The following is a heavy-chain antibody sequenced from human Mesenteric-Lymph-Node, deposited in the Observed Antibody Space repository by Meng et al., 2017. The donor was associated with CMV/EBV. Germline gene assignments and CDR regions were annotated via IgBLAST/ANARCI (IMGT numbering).Heavy chain of an antibody. CDR1: GSTFTNYA. Sequence: GESLKISCVASGSTFTNYAMTWVRQPPGKGLEWVSGFRSSGDSTYYADSVQGRFTISRDNSRNTLYLQMNSLREEDTAIYYCAKCLYSGSSVYYYYGMDVWGQGTTVTVSS. V-gene: IGHV3-23*01. CDR2: FRSSGDST. J-gene: IGHJ6*02. D-gene: IGHD1-26*01. CDR3: AKCLYSGSSVYYYYGMDV.